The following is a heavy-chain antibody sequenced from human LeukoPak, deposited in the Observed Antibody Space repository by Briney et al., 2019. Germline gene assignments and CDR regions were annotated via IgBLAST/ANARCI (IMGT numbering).Heavy chain of an antibody. CDR3: ARGRSNGWFY. CDR1: GGSFSGYY. CDR2: INHSGST. D-gene: IGHD2-8*01. Sequence: SETLSLTCAVYGGSFSGYYWSWIRQPPGKGLEWIGEINHSGSTNYNPSLKSRVTISVDTSKNQFPLKLSSVTAADTAVYYCARGRSNGWFYWGQGTLVTVSS. V-gene: IGHV4-34*01. J-gene: IGHJ4*02.